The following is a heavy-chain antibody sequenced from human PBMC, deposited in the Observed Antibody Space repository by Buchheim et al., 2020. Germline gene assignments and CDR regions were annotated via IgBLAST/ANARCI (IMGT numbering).Heavy chain of an antibody. CDR3: ARDWDD. Sequence: EVQLVASGGGLVKPGGSLRLSCVGSGFTFSSHSMNWVRQAPGTGLEWVSSISGKSSYIFYSESSKGRFTISSAHAPHPAFPQMNNLRVEDTAVYYCARDWDDWGQG. D-gene: IGHD1-26*01. J-gene: IGHJ1*01. CDR2: ISGKSSYI. CDR1: GFTFSSHS. V-gene: IGHV3-21*01.